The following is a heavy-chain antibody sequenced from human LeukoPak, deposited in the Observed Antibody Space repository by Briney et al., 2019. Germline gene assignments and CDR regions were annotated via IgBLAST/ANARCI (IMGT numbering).Heavy chain of an antibody. V-gene: IGHV1-24*01. Sequence: ASVKVSCKVSGYTLTELSMHWVRQAPGKGLEWMGGFDPEDGETIYAQKFQGRVTMTEDTSTDTAYMELSSLRSEDTAVYYCARGLAVAGSVDFDYWGQGTLVTVSS. J-gene: IGHJ4*02. CDR2: FDPEDGET. CDR3: ARGLAVAGSVDFDY. D-gene: IGHD6-19*01. CDR1: GYTLTELS.